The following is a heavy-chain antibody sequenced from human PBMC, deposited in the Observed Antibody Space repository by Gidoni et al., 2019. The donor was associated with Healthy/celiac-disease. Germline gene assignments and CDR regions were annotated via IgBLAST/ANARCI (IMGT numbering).Heavy chain of an antibody. V-gene: IGHV4-39*01. CDR2: IYYSGST. Sequence: QLQLQESGPGLVKPSETLSLTCTVSGGSISSTSYYWGWIRQPPGKGLEWMGSIYYSGSTYYNPSLKRRVTISVDTSKNQFSLKVSSVTAADTAVYYCARRWCGVAARPFDPWGQGTLVTVSS. J-gene: IGHJ5*02. CDR1: GGSISSTSYY. CDR3: ARRWCGVAARPFDP. D-gene: IGHD6-6*01.